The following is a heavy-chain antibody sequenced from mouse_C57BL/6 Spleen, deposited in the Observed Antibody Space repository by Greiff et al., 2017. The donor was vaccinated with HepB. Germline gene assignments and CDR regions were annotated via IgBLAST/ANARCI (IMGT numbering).Heavy chain of an antibody. CDR3: ARHSYYYGSSYDY. J-gene: IGHJ2*01. CDR1: GYTFTDYY. D-gene: IGHD1-1*01. V-gene: IGHV1-19*01. Sequence: EVQLQESGPVLVKPGASVKMSCKASGYTFTDYYMNWVKQSHGKSLEWIGVINPYNGGTSYNQKFKGKATLTVDKSSSTAYMELNSLTSEDSAVYYCARHSYYYGSSYDYWGQGTTLTVSS. CDR2: INPYNGGT.